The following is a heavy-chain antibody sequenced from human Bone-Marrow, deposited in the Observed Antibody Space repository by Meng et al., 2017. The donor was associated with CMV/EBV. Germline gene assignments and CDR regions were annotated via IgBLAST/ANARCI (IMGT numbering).Heavy chain of an antibody. Sequence: GESLKISCAACGFTFSSYDMHWVRQATGKGLEWVSAIGTAGDTYYPGSVKGQFTISRENAKNSLYLQMNSLRADDTAVYYCARDPYTYDFWSGYYGMDVWGQGTTVTGSS. CDR1: GFTFSSYD. D-gene: IGHD3-3*01. CDR2: IGTAGDT. CDR3: ARDPYTYDFWSGYYGMDV. J-gene: IGHJ6*01. V-gene: IGHV3-13*03.